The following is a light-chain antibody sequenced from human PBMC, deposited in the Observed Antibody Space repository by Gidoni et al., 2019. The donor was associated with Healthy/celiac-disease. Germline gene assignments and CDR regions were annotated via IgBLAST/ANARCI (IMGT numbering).Light chain of an antibody. CDR3: SSYAGSNNWV. V-gene: IGLV2-8*01. CDR2: EVS. CDR1: SSDVGGDNY. J-gene: IGLJ3*02. Sequence: QPALTQPPSASGSPGQSVTISCTGTSSDVGGDNYVSWYQQHPGKAPKLMIYEVSKRPSGVPDRFSGSKSGNTASLTVSGLQAEDEADYYCSSYAGSNNWVFGGGTKLTVL.